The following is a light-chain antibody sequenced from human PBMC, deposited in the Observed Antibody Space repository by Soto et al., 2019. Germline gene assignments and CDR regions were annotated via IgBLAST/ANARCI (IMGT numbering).Light chain of an antibody. CDR1: QNIDYY. CDR2: GTS. V-gene: IGKV1-39*01. CDR3: QQSYRPPWT. J-gene: IGKJ1*01. Sequence: DIQMTQSPSSLSASVGDRVTITCRASQNIDYYLNWYQQTPGRAPKLLIYGTSSLLSGVPSRFSGSASGTDFTLTISSLQPEDSATYYCQQSYRPPWTFGQGTKVEIK.